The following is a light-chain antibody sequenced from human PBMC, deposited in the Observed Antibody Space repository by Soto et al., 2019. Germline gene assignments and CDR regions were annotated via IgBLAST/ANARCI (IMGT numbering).Light chain of an antibody. J-gene: IGKJ1*01. CDR3: QQYYTYST. CDR1: QSISYW. V-gene: IGKV1-5*01. CDR2: DAS. Sequence: DIQMTQSPSTLSASLGDRVTITCRASQSISYWLAWYQQKPGKAPKLLIYDASSLQSGVPSRFSGSRSGTEFALTISSLQPEDFATYHCQQYYTYSTFGQGTKVDI.